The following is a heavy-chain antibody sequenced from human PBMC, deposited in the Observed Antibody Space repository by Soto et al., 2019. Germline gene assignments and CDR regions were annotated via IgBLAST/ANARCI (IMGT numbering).Heavy chain of an antibody. CDR1: GFTFSSYS. CDR2: ISSSSSYI. V-gene: IGHV3-21*01. D-gene: IGHD3-16*02. CDR3: ARDAHYRNRLVDY. Sequence: VQLVESGGGLVKPGGSLRLSCAASGFTFSSYSMNWVRQAPGKGLEWVSSISSSSSYIYYADSVKGRFTISRDNAKNSLYLQMNSLRAEDTAVYYCARDAHYRNRLVDYWGQGTLVTVSS. J-gene: IGHJ4*02.